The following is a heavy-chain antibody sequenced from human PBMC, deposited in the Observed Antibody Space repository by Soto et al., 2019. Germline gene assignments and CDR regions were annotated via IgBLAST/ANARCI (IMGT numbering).Heavy chain of an antibody. D-gene: IGHD1-1*01. V-gene: IGHV3-48*03. Sequence: GSLRLSCAASGFTFSNYEMNWVRQAPGKEPEWISYIGSSGDTMYYADSVRGRFTVSRDNAKNSLFLQMTSLRAEDTAVHYCAREHGYQVHSLYNWFDPWGQGTLVTVSS. J-gene: IGHJ5*02. CDR1: GFTFSNYE. CDR3: AREHGYQVHSLYNWFDP. CDR2: IGSSGDTM.